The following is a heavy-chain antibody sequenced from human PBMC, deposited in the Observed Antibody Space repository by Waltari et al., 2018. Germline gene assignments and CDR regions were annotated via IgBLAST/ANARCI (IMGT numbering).Heavy chain of an antibody. CDR3: AKATRALLVPGFDY. CDR1: GFTFSTSA. CDR2: SYSGGNRT. J-gene: IGHJ4*02. D-gene: IGHD3-10*01. Sequence: EVQLLESGGDLVQPGGSLRLSCAASGFTFSTSAMGWVRQAPGKGLEWGSVSYSGGNRTYYADSVKGRFTISRGYSKNMLDLKMNSLGAEDTALSYCAKATRALLVPGFDYWGQGTLVTVSS. V-gene: IGHV3-23*03.